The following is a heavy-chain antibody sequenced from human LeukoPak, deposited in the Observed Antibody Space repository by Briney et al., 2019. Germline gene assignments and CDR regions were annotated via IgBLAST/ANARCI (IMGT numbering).Heavy chain of an antibody. D-gene: IGHD3-22*01. V-gene: IGHV4-34*01. CDR3: ASSSGYYSFFGYFDY. CDR1: GGSFSGYY. Sequence: PSETLSLTCAVYGGSFSGYYWSWIRQPPGKGLEWIGEINHSGSTNYNPSLKSRVTISVDTSKNQFSLKLSSVTAADTAVYYCASSSGYYSFFGYFDYWGQGTLVTVSS. CDR2: INHSGST. J-gene: IGHJ4*02.